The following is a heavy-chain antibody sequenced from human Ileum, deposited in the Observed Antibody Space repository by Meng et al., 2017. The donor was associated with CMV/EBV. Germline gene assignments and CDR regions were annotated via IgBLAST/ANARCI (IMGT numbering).Heavy chain of an antibody. Sequence: LVGSGGDLVKPGGSLRLSCGASGFSFSDFHMNWIRQAPGKGPEWVSFISRDNTYTNYADSVKGRFTISRDNAKNLLFLQMNSLRVEDTALYYCARGHYDSFWGRGTLVTVSS. V-gene: IGHV3-11*06. CDR3: ARGHYDSF. D-gene: IGHD3-22*01. J-gene: IGHJ4*02. CDR1: GFSFSDFH. CDR2: ISRDNTYT.